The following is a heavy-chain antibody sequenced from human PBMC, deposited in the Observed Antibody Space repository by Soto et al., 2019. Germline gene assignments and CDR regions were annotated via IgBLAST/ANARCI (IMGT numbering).Heavy chain of an antibody. J-gene: IGHJ4*02. V-gene: IGHV1-2*02. CDR3: ARSRRSTAIQDDH. CDR1: GYTFTDYF. CDR2: INPKSGGT. Sequence: QVQLVQSGAEVKKPGASVKVSCKASGYTFTDYFIHWVRQAPGQGLEWMGWINPKSGGTNYAPNFQGRVTMTRDTSPSTAYMELTWLGFDDTAVHYCARSRRSTAIQDDHWGQGTLVTVSS. D-gene: IGHD2-21*02.